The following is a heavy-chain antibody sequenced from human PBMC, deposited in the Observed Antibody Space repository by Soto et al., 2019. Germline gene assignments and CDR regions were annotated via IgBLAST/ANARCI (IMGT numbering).Heavy chain of an antibody. Sequence: EVQLVESGGGLVQPGGSLRLSCAASGFTVSSNYMSWVRQAPGKGLEWVSVIYSGGSTYYADSVKGRFTISRDNSKNTLYLQMNSLRAQDTAVYYCARDQLGWYFDLWGRGTLVTVSS. V-gene: IGHV3-66*01. D-gene: IGHD1-1*01. CDR1: GFTVSSNY. CDR3: ARDQLGWYFDL. J-gene: IGHJ2*01. CDR2: IYSGGST.